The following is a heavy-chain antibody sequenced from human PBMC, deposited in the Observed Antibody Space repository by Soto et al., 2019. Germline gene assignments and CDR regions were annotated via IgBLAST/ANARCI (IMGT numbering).Heavy chain of an antibody. Sequence: EVQLVESGGGLVQPGGSLRLSCAASGFTFSSYWMSWVRQAPGKGLEWVANIKQDGSEKYYVDSVKGRFTISRDNAKNSLYLQMNSLRAEDTAVYYCARGPDIVLMVYADDKLWGQGTLVTVSS. CDR1: GFTFSSYW. CDR2: IKQDGSEK. J-gene: IGHJ4*02. V-gene: IGHV3-7*01. CDR3: ARGPDIVLMVYADDKL. D-gene: IGHD2-8*01.